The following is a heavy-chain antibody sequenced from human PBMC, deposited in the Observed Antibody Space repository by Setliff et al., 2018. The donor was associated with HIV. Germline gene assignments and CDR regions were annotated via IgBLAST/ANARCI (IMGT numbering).Heavy chain of an antibody. D-gene: IGHD3-10*01. J-gene: IGHJ1*01. CDR3: AQAQASVSGSYYQYLQH. CDR1: ELTFSNYA. Sequence: GGSLRLSCAASELTFSNYAMTWVRQAPGKGLEWVSSLSGSGGSTYYADSVKGRFTISRDNSKNTLYLRMNSLRAEDTAVYYCAQAQASVSGSYYQYLQHWGQGTLVTVSS. V-gene: IGHV3-23*01. CDR2: LSGSGGST.